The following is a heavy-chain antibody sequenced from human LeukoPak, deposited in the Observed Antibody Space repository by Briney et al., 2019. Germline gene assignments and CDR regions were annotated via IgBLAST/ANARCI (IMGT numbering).Heavy chain of an antibody. J-gene: IGHJ6*02. Sequence: SETLSLTCTVSGGSISSYYWSWIRQPPGKGLEWIGYIYYSGSTNYNPSLKSRVTISVDTSKNQFSLKLSSVTAADTAVYYCARGTVTGYRFYYYGMDVWGQGTTVTVSS. V-gene: IGHV4-59*12. CDR3: ARGTVTGYRFYYYGMDV. CDR2: IYYSGST. CDR1: GGSISSYY. D-gene: IGHD3-9*01.